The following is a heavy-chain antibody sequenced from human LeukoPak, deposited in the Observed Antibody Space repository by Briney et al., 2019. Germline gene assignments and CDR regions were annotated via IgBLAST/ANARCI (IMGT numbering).Heavy chain of an antibody. CDR1: GFTFSTYG. V-gene: IGHV3-30*18. Sequence: GGSLRLSCAASGFTFSTYGMHWVRQAPGKGLDWVAVVSYDGSSTYYGDSVKGRFTISRDNSKNMLYLQMNSLRTEDTAVYYCAKRFRGSSGWDFDYWGQGTLVTVSS. CDR2: VSYDGSST. D-gene: IGHD3-22*01. J-gene: IGHJ4*02. CDR3: AKRFRGSSGWDFDY.